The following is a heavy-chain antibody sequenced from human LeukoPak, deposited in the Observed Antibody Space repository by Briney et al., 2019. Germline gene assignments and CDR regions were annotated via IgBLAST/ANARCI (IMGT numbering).Heavy chain of an antibody. J-gene: IGHJ4*02. D-gene: IGHD3-3*01. Sequence: GASVKVSCKASGYTFTTYAMNWVRQAPGQGLEWMGWTNTNSGNPTYAQGFTGRFVFSLDTSVSTAYLQISSLKAEDTAVYYCARPDKPNYDFWSGYYSPKYFDYWGQGTLVTVSS. V-gene: IGHV7-4-1*02. CDR1: GYTFTTYA. CDR3: ARPDKPNYDFWSGYYSPKYFDY. CDR2: TNTNSGNP.